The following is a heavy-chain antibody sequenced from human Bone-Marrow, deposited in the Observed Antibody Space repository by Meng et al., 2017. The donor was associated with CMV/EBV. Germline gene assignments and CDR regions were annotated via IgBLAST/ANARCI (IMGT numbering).Heavy chain of an antibody. CDR2: TYYRSKWYN. D-gene: IGHD6-6*01. J-gene: IGHJ6*02. Sequence: SETLSLTCAISGDSVSSNSAAWNWIRQSPSRGLEWLGRTYYRSKWYNDYAVSVKSRITINPDTSKNQFSLQLNSVTPEDTAVYYCARGIAARPVLYYYGMDVWGQGTTVTLSS. CDR3: ARGIAARPVLYYYGMDV. CDR1: GDSVSSNSAA. V-gene: IGHV6-1*01.